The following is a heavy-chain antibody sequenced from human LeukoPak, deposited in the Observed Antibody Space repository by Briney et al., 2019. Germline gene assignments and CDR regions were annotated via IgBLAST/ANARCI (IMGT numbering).Heavy chain of an antibody. CDR3: ARGEDAYCSSTSCSSLDY. J-gene: IGHJ4*02. D-gene: IGHD2-2*01. CDR2: IYYTGKT. Sequence: PSETLSLTCTVSGDSVSNGNYYWSWLRQPPGKALEWIGYIYYTGKTYYNPSLEGRVTILVDTSRNHFSLKLSSVTAADTAVYYCARGEDAYCSSTSCSSLDYWGQGTLVTVPS. CDR1: GDSVSNGNYY. V-gene: IGHV4-61*03.